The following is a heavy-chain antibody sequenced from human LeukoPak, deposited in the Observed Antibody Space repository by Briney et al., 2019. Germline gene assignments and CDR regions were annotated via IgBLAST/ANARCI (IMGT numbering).Heavy chain of an antibody. CDR1: GFTFSSYH. CDR2: ISSGSGYI. Sequence: GGSLRLSCVASGFTFSSYHMNWVRQAPGKGLEWVSSISSGSGYIHYADSVKGRFTISRDNAKKSLYLQMNSLRAEDTAVYYCARDGLGIDYWGQGTLVTVSS. CDR3: ARDGLGIDY. V-gene: IGHV3-21*01. J-gene: IGHJ4*02. D-gene: IGHD3-10*01.